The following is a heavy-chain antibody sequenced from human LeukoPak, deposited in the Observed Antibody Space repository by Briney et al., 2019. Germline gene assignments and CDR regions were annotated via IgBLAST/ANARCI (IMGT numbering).Heavy chain of an antibody. D-gene: IGHD5-12*01. V-gene: IGHV3-21*01. CDR3: ARVRDLYRDY. CDR2: ISGSSTYT. Sequence: GGSLRLSCAASGFAFSSYTMNWVRQAPGKGLEWVSSISGSSTYTFYADSVMGRFTISRDNAKNSLYLHMSSLRAEDTAVYYCARVRDLYRDYWGQGILVTVSS. CDR1: GFAFSSYT. J-gene: IGHJ4*02.